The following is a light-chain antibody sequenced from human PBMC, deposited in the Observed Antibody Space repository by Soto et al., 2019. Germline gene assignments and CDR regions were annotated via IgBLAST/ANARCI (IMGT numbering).Light chain of an antibody. V-gene: IGLV1-40*01. J-gene: IGLJ3*02. CDR2: DNF. CDR3: QSYDTSLSIWV. Sequence: QSVLTQPPSVSEAPGQRVTISCTGSSSNIGAGYGVHWYQQLPGTAPKLLIYDNFNRPSGVPDRFSGSKSGTSASLAITGLQADDEADYYCQSYDTSLSIWVFGGGTKLTVL. CDR1: SSNIGAGYG.